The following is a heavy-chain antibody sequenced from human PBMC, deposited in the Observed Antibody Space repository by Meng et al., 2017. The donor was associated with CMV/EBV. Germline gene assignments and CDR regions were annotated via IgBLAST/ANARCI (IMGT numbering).Heavy chain of an antibody. D-gene: IGHD2-21*01. J-gene: IGHJ6*02. CDR3: ARDDKAYCGGDCSPVTYYYYYGMDV. Sequence: SVKVSCKASGGTFSSYAISWVRQAPGQGLEWMGGIIPIFGNANYAQKFQGRVTITTDESTSTAYMELSSLRSEDTAVYYCARDDKAYCGGDCSPVTYYYYYGMDVWGQGTTVTVSS. V-gene: IGHV1-69*05. CDR1: GGTFSSYA. CDR2: IIPIFGNA.